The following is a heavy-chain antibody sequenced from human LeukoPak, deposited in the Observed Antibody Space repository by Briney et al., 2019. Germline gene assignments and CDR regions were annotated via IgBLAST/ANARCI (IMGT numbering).Heavy chain of an antibody. CDR1: GGSLSGYY. Sequence: SETLSLACAVYGGSLSGYYWSWIRQPPGKGLEWIGEINHSGSTNYNPSLKSRVTISVDTSKNQFSLKLSSVTAADTAVYYCARRGYSYGLWGQGTLVTVSS. D-gene: IGHD5-18*01. J-gene: IGHJ4*02. CDR3: ARRGYSYGL. CDR2: INHSGST. V-gene: IGHV4-34*01.